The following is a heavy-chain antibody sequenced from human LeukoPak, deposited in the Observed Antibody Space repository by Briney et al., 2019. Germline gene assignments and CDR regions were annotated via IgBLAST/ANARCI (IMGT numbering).Heavy chain of an antibody. CDR1: GYTFTAYY. CDR3: ARDPIVQAGYYYGMDV. CDR2: INPNSGAT. V-gene: IGHV1-2*02. J-gene: IGHJ6*02. D-gene: IGHD2/OR15-2a*01. Sequence: GASVRVSCKASGYTFTAYYIHWVRQAPGQGLEWMGWINPNSGATNYAQNFQGRVTMTADTSISAAYLDLSRLRSDASAVYYCARDPIVQAGYYYGMDVWGQGTTVTVSS.